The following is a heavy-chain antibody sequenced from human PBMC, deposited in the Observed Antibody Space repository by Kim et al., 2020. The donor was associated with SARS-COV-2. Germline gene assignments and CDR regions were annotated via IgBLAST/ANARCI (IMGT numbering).Heavy chain of an antibody. J-gene: IGHJ6*01. CDR3: ASSGYSNYYYYYGMDV. V-gene: IGHV3-48*03. CDR1: GFTFSSYE. Sequence: GGSLRLSCAASGFTFSSYEMNWVRQAPGKGLEWVSYISSSGSTIYYADSVKGRFTISKYNAENSLYLQMNSLTAEDTAVYYCASSGYSNYYYYYGMDVWGQGTTVTVS. D-gene: IGHD3-22*01. CDR2: ISSSGSTI.